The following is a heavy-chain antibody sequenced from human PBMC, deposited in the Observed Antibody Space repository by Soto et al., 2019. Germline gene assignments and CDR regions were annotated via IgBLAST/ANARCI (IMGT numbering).Heavy chain of an antibody. CDR1: GYTFTSYY. CDR3: ARGRASGSYYLLDY. V-gene: IGHV1-8*02. Sequence: ASVKVSCKASGYTFTSYYMHWVRQATGHGLEWMGWINPNSGNIGYAQKFQGRVTMTRDTAIRTAYMEVSRLRSDDTAVYYCARGRASGSYYLLDYWGQGTLVTVSS. CDR2: INPNSGNI. D-gene: IGHD3-10*01. J-gene: IGHJ4*02.